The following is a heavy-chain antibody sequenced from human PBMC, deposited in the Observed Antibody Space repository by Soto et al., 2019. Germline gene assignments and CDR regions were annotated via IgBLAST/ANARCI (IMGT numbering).Heavy chain of an antibody. Sequence: PSETLSLTCTVSGGSISSYYWSWIRQPPEKGLEWIGYMYNNGSTYYNPSLKSRVTISIDTSKNQFSLKLSSVTAAETAVYYCARGMTTVTTLDYWGQGTLVTVS. CDR2: MYNNGST. J-gene: IGHJ4*02. D-gene: IGHD4-17*01. CDR1: GGSISSYY. V-gene: IGHV4-59*12. CDR3: ARGMTTVTTLDY.